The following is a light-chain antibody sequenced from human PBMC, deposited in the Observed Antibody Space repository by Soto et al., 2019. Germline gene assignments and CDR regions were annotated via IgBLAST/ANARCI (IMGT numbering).Light chain of an antibody. CDR1: QSVSSY. V-gene: IGKV3-11*01. CDR3: QQRSNWPSIT. CDR2: GAS. J-gene: IGKJ5*01. Sequence: EIVLTRSPATLCLSLGERAPLSCRASQSVSSYLAWYQQKPGQAPRLLIFGASNRATGIPARFSGSGSGTDFTLTISSLESEDSAVYYCQQRSNWPSITFGQGTRLEIK.